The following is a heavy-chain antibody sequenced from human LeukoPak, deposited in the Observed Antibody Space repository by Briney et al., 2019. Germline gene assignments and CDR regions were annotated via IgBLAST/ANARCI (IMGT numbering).Heavy chain of an antibody. CDR1: GGSISSSSYY. J-gene: IGHJ4*02. Sequence: PSETLSLTCTVSGGSISSSSYYWGWIRQPPGKGLEWIGSIYYSGSTYYNPSLESRLTISVDTSKNQFSLKLSSVTAADTAVYYCARRNRITMIEDYWGQGTLVTVSS. D-gene: IGHD3-22*01. V-gene: IGHV4-39*07. CDR2: IYYSGST. CDR3: ARRNRITMIEDY.